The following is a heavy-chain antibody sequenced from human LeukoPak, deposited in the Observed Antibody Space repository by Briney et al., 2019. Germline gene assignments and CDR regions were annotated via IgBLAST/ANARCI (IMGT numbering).Heavy chain of an antibody. J-gene: IGHJ5*02. Sequence: ASVKVSCTASGFTFTIYDFNWVRQASGQGLEWMGWMNPNNGNTGYAQKFQGRVTMTRDTSISTAYMELRGLRSEDTAVYYCVRDGEGAAISVNYWFDPWGQGTLVTVSS. CDR1: GFTFTIYD. CDR3: VRDGEGAAISVNYWFDP. V-gene: IGHV1-8*01. CDR2: MNPNNGNT. D-gene: IGHD2-2*02.